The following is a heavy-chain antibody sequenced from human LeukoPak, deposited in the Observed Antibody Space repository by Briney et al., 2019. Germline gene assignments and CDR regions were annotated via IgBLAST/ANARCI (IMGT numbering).Heavy chain of an antibody. D-gene: IGHD5-18*01. J-gene: IGHJ4*02. CDR1: GGTFSSYA. V-gene: IGHV1-69*04. CDR3: ARDWVTSAMVSKSMYYFDY. Sequence: SVKVSCKASGGTFSSYAISWVRQAPGQGIEWMGRIIPILGIANYAQKFQGRVTITADKSTSTAYMEMSSLRSEDTAVYYCARDWVTSAMVSKSMYYFDYWGQGTLVTVSS. CDR2: IIPILGIA.